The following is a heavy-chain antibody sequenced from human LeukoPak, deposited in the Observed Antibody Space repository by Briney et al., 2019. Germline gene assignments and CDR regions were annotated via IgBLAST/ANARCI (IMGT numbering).Heavy chain of an antibody. J-gene: IGHJ6*02. CDR3: ARRVTLYGMDV. Sequence: GGSLRLSCVGSGFSISTYELIWVRQAPGKGLEWVSKINVDVSVTHYTQSVKGRFTISRDNAQNTLFLQMNSLRAEDTALYYCARRVTLYGMDVWGQGTTVTVSS. CDR1: GFSISTYE. V-gene: IGHV3-48*03. D-gene: IGHD2-21*02. CDR2: INVDVSVT.